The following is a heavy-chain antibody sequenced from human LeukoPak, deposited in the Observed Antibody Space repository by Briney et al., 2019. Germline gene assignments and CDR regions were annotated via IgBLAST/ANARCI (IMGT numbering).Heavy chain of an antibody. CDR1: GGSISSGGYY. D-gene: IGHD3-22*01. Sequence: SETLSLTCTVSGGSISSGGYYWSWIRQHPGKGLEWIGYIYYSGSTYYNPSLKSRVTISVDTSKNQFSLKLGSVTAADTAVYYCARDRHPDYYDSSGYYTGFDPWGQGTLVTVSS. J-gene: IGHJ5*02. CDR2: IYYSGST. V-gene: IGHV4-31*03. CDR3: ARDRHPDYYDSSGYYTGFDP.